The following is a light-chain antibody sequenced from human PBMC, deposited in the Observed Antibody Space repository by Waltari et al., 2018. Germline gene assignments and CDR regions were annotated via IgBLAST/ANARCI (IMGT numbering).Light chain of an antibody. Sequence: QSALTQPRSVSGSPGQSVTISCTGTSSDVGGYHYVSWYQHHPGKAPKLIIYDVTKRPSGVPDRFSASKSDNTASLTSSGLQAEDEADYYCCSYAGSITFWVFGGGTKLTVL. CDR2: DVT. J-gene: IGLJ3*02. CDR1: SSDVGGYHY. CDR3: CSYAGSITFWV. V-gene: IGLV2-11*01.